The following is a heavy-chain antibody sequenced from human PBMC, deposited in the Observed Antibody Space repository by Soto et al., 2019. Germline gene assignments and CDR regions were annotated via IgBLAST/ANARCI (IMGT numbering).Heavy chain of an antibody. CDR3: ARAVAGTNYLYFDD. D-gene: IGHD6-19*01. CDR2: INPSGGRT. V-gene: IGHV1-46*01. J-gene: IGHJ4*02. CDR1: GYTFTSYY. Sequence: ASVKVPCKASGYTFTSYYIHWVRQAPVQGLVWMGIINPSGGRTSYAQKFQGRVTMTRDTFTSTFYMELSSLRSEDTAVYYCARAVAGTNYLYFDDGGQGTLVTVSS.